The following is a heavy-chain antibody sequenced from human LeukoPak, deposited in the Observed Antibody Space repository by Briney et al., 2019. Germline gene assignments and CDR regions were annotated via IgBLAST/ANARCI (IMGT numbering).Heavy chain of an antibody. Sequence: GESLKISCKGSGYSFTTYWIGWVRQMPGKGLEWMGMIYPSDSDTRYSPSFQGQVTISADKSISTAYLQWSSLKASDTAMYYCARFATGDYDSSGYYWFDPWGQGTLVTVSS. D-gene: IGHD3-22*01. CDR3: ARFATGDYDSSGYYWFDP. J-gene: IGHJ5*02. V-gene: IGHV5-51*01. CDR1: GYSFTTYW. CDR2: IYPSDSDT.